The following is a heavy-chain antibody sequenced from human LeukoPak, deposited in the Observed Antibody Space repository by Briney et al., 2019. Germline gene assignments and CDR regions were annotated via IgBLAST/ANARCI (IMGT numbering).Heavy chain of an antibody. D-gene: IGHD3-3*01. CDR3: ARVQYYDFWSGYYSLRSFDY. CDR2: ISSSSSYI. Sequence: GGSLRLSCAASGFTFSSYSMNWVRQAPGKWLESVSSISSSSSYIYYADSVKGRFTISRDNAKNSLYLQMNSLRAEDTAVYYCARVQYYDFWSGYYSLRSFDYWGQGTLVTVSS. V-gene: IGHV3-21*01. J-gene: IGHJ4*02. CDR1: GFTFSSYS.